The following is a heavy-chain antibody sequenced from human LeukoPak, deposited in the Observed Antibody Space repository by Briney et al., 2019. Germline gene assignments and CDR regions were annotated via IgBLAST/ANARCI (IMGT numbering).Heavy chain of an antibody. V-gene: IGHV3-30*02. J-gene: IGHJ4*02. Sequence: GGSLRLSCAASGFTFSSYGMHWVRQAPGKGLEWVAFIRYDGSNKYYADSVRGRFTISRDNSKNTLYLQMNSLRAEDTAVYYCAPPHCSGGSCSFDYWGQGTLVTVSS. CDR3: APPHCSGGSCSFDY. D-gene: IGHD2-15*01. CDR2: IRYDGSNK. CDR1: GFTFSSYG.